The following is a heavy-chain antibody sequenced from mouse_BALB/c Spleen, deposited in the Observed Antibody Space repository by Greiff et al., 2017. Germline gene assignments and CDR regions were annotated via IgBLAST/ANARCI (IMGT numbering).Heavy chain of an antibody. CDR3: ASGYGSSDYAMDY. J-gene: IGHJ4*01. CDR1: GYTFTDYA. Sequence: QVHVKQSGAELVRPGVSVKISCKGSGYTFTDYAMHWVKQSHAKSLEWIGVISTYYGDASYNQKFKGKATMTVDKSSSTAYMELARLTSEDSAIYYCASGYGSSDYAMDYWGQGTSVTVSS. CDR2: ISTYYGDA. V-gene: IGHV1S137*01. D-gene: IGHD1-1*01.